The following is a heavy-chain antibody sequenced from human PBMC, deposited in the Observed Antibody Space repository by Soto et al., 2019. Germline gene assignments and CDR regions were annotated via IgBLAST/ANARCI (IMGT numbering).Heavy chain of an antibody. Sequence: QVQLGESGGGVVQPGRSRRLSFAASGLLFSSYGMHWVRQAPGKGLEGVAVISYDENNKHYADSVKGRFTISRDNSKNTLYLQMNSLRVEDTAVYYCARSTTWAPNYYYYALDVWGQGTTVTVSS. J-gene: IGHJ6*02. D-gene: IGHD1-1*01. CDR2: ISYDENNK. CDR3: ARSTTWAPNYYYYALDV. CDR1: GLLFSSYG. V-gene: IGHV3-30*03.